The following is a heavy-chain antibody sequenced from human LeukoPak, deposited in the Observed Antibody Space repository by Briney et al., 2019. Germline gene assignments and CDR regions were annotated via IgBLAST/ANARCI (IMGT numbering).Heavy chain of an antibody. J-gene: IGHJ3*02. D-gene: IGHD5-24*01. CDR2: IYPGDSDT. CDR3: ARRGRDGYNGAFDI. Sequence: GESLKISCKHSEYSFPNYCIGWVRQMPGKGLEWMGIIYPGDSDTRYSPSFQGQVTISADKSIRTAYLQWSSLKASDTAMYYCARRGRDGYNGAFDIWGQGTMVTVSS. V-gene: IGHV5-51*01. CDR1: EYSFPNYC.